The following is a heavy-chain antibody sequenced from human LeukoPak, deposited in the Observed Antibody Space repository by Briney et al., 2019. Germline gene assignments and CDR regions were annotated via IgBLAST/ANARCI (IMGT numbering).Heavy chain of an antibody. Sequence: PSETLSLTCAVYGGSFSGYYWSWIRQPPGKGLEWIGEINHSGSTNYNPSLKSRVTVSVDTSKNQFSLKLSSVTAADTAVYYCARVPSSSWRQIDYWGQGTLVTVSS. J-gene: IGHJ4*02. V-gene: IGHV4-34*01. CDR3: ARVPSSSWRQIDY. D-gene: IGHD6-13*01. CDR1: GGSFSGYY. CDR2: INHSGST.